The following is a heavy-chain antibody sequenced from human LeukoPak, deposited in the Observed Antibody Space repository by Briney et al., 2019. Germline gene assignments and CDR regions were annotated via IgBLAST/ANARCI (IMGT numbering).Heavy chain of an antibody. CDR3: AKDSRRVGATLNGAFDI. V-gene: IGHV3-9*03. Sequence: GGSLRLSCAASGFTVSSNYMSWVRQAPGKGLEWVSGISWNSGSIGYADSVKGRFTISRDNAKNSLYLQMNSLRAEDMALYYCAKDSRRVGATLNGAFDIWGQGTMVTVSS. CDR2: ISWNSGSI. CDR1: GFTVSSNY. J-gene: IGHJ3*02. D-gene: IGHD1-26*01.